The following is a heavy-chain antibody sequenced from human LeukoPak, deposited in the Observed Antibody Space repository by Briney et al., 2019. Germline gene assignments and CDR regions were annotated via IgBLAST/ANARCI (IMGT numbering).Heavy chain of an antibody. D-gene: IGHD6-19*01. V-gene: IGHV4-59*01. J-gene: IGHJ5*02. CDR3: ARAPGVGGGPPAGTNWFGP. CDR1: GGSIRGYY. CDR2: IQYSGSP. Sequence: PSETLSRTCTVSGGSIRGYYWRWIRQPPGKGVEGMGYIQYSGSPNSNPPLKSRLTISVVTSKNQFSLRLSSVTAADTAAYYCARAPGVGGGPPAGTNWFGPWGQGTLVTVSS.